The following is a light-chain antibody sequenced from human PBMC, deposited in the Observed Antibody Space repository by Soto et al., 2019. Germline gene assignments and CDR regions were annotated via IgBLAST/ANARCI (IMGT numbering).Light chain of an antibody. V-gene: IGLV2-14*01. J-gene: IGLJ3*02. CDR3: SSYTTSNTQV. Sequence: QSALTQPASVSGSPGQSITISCTGISSDVGTYNYVSWYQHRPGKAPKLMIYDVSYRPSGVSNRFSGSKSANTASLTISGLQAEDEADYYCSSYTTSNTQVFGGGTQLTVL. CDR2: DVS. CDR1: SSDVGTYNY.